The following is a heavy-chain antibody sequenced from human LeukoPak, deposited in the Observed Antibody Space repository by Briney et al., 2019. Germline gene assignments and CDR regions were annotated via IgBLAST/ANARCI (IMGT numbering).Heavy chain of an antibody. D-gene: IGHD2-15*01. V-gene: IGHV4-38-2*02. CDR2: IYYSGST. CDR3: ARQAATRFDP. CDR1: GYSISSGYY. J-gene: IGHJ5*02. Sequence: SETLSLTCTVSGYSISSGYYWGWIRQPPGKGLEWIGSIYYSGSTYYNPSLKSRVTISVDTSKNQFSLKLSSVTAADTAVYYCARQAATRFDPWGQGTLVTVSS.